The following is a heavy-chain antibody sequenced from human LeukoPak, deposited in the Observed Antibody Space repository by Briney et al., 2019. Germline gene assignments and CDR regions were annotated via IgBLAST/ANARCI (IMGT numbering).Heavy chain of an antibody. J-gene: IGHJ3*02. CDR3: ARGGVLLWFGELLEAPSYAFDI. V-gene: IGHV4-59*01. CDR2: IYYRGST. CDR1: GGSISSYY. Sequence: SETLSLTCTVSGGSISSYYGSWIRQPPGKGLEWIGYIYYRGSTNYNPSLKSRVTISVDTSKNQFSLKLSSVTAADTAVYYCARGGVLLWFGELLEAPSYAFDIWGQGTMVTVSS. D-gene: IGHD3-10*01.